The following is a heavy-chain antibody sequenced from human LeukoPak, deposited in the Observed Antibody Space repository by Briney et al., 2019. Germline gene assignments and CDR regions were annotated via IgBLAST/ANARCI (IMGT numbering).Heavy chain of an antibody. Sequence: GGSLRLSCAASGFTFSDYYMTWIRQAPGKGLEWVSYISGSRSTIYYADSVKGRFTISRDSAKNSLYLQMNSLRAEDTAVYYCARGGARWLQSPFDYWGQGTLVTVSS. CDR1: GFTFSDYY. CDR3: ARGGARWLQSPFDY. J-gene: IGHJ4*02. CDR2: ISGSRSTI. V-gene: IGHV3-11*01. D-gene: IGHD5-24*01.